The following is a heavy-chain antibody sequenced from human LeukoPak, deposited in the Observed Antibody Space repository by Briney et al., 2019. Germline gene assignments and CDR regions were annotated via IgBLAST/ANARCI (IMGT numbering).Heavy chain of an antibody. CDR1: GGSINNYY. Sequence: SETLSLTCTISGGSINNYYWSWIRQPPGNGLEWIGYIYYSGSTNYNPSLNSRVNISLDTSKNQFSLRLSSVTAADTAVYYCARQTAKNVDTARFDYWGQGTLVTVSS. J-gene: IGHJ4*02. V-gene: IGHV4-59*08. D-gene: IGHD5-18*01. CDR2: IYYSGST. CDR3: ARQTAKNVDTARFDY.